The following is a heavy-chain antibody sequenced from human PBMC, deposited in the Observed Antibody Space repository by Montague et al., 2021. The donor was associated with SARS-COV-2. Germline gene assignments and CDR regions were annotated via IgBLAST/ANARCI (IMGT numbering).Heavy chain of an antibody. CDR1: GGSISRIAYF. CDR3: ARPMATGGDCAFDQ. CDR2: VFYSEST. J-gene: IGHJ4*02. Sequence: SETLSLTCTVSGGSISRIAYFWALIRQPPGEGLEWIGSVFYSESTFYNPALKSRVTISVDTSKNQFSLRLSSVTAADTALHYCARPMATGGDCAFDQWGQGTLVTVSS. D-gene: IGHD5-24*01. V-gene: IGHV4-39*01.